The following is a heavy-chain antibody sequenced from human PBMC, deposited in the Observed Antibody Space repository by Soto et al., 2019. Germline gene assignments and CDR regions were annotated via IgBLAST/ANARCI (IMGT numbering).Heavy chain of an antibody. J-gene: IGHJ4*02. D-gene: IGHD3-22*01. CDR1: GFTFSSYA. CDR3: AKDGGYAYYDSSGYYFGY. CDR2: ISGSGGST. V-gene: IGHV3-23*01. Sequence: EVQLLESGGGLVQPGGSLRLSCAASGFTFSSYAMSWVRQAPGKGLEWVSAISGSGGSTYYADSVKGRFTISRDNSKNTLYLQMNSLRAEDTAVYYGAKDGGYAYYDSSGYYFGYWGQGTLVTVSS.